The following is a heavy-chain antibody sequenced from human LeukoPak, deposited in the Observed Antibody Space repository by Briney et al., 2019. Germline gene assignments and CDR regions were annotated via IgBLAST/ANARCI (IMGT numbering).Heavy chain of an antibody. Sequence: ASVKVSCKASGYTFTGYYMHWVRQAPGQGLEWMGWINPNSGGTNYAQKFQGRVTMTRDTSTSTAYMELRSLRSDDTAVYYCARAPYGDDAFDIWGQGTMVTVSS. D-gene: IGHD4-17*01. CDR1: GYTFTGYY. CDR2: INPNSGGT. CDR3: ARAPYGDDAFDI. J-gene: IGHJ3*02. V-gene: IGHV1-2*02.